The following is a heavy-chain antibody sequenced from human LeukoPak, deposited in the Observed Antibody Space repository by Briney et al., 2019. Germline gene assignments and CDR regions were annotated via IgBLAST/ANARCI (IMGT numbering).Heavy chain of an antibody. J-gene: IGHJ1*01. Sequence: PSETLSLTCAVYGGSFSGYYWSWIRQPPGKGLEWIGEINHSGSTNYNPSLKSRVTISVDTSKNQFSLKLSSVTAADTAVYYCARLSSSWYLGGYFQHWGQGTLVTVSS. CDR3: ARLSSSWYLGGYFQH. V-gene: IGHV4-34*01. D-gene: IGHD6-13*01. CDR2: INHSGST. CDR1: GGSFSGYY.